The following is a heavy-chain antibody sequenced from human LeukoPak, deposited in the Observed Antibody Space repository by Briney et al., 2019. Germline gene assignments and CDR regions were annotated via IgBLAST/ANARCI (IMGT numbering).Heavy chain of an antibody. CDR1: GFTFNHAW. D-gene: IGHD1-26*01. J-gene: IGHJ4*02. CDR2: IKSKTSGGTT. Sequence: PGGSLRLSCAASGFTFNHAWMSWVRQAPGKGLEWVGRIKSKTSGGTTDYAAPVKGRFTISRDDSKNTLYLQMNSLKTEDTAVYYCTWVGAKLYFDYWGQGTLVTVSS. V-gene: IGHV3-15*01. CDR3: TWVGAKLYFDY.